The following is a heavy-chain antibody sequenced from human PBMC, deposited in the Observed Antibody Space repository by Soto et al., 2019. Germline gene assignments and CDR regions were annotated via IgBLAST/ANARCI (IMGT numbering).Heavy chain of an antibody. CDR1: GFTFSSYS. J-gene: IGHJ4*02. D-gene: IGHD3-16*02. Sequence: EVQLVESGGGLVKPGGSLRLSCAASGFTFSSYSMNWVRQAPGKGLEWVSSISSSSSYIYYADSVKGRFTISRDNAKNSLYLQMNSLRAEDTAVYYCARDDHDYIGVIYRYLRDKKPGIDYWGQGTLVTVSS. CDR2: ISSSSSYI. V-gene: IGHV3-21*01. CDR3: ARDDHDYIGVIYRYLRDKKPGIDY.